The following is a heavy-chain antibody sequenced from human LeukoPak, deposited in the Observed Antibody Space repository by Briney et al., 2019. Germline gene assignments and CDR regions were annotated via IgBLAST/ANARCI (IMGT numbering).Heavy chain of an antibody. CDR1: GFTFSSYS. J-gene: IGHJ4*02. D-gene: IGHD3-10*01. CDR2: ISSSSSYI. V-gene: IGHV3-21*06. CDR3: ARDKWFGETDY. Sequence: PGGSLRLSCEVSGFTFSSYSMTWVRQAPGKGLEWVSSISSSSSYIYYADSVKGRFTISRDNAKNSLYLQMNSLRAEDTAVYYCARDKWFGETDYWGQRTLVTVSS.